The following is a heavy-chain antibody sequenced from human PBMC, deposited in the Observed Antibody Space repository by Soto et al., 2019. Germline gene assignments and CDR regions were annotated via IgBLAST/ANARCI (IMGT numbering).Heavy chain of an antibody. J-gene: IGHJ4*02. CDR3: ARDLGDSSGYYYDY. V-gene: IGHV4-4*02. CDR2: IYHSGST. D-gene: IGHD3-22*01. CDR1: GGSISSSNW. Sequence: LSLTCAVSGGSISSSNWWSWVRQPPGKGLEWIGEIYHSGSTNYNPSLKSRVTISVDKSKNQFSLKLSSVTAADTAVYYCARDLGDSSGYYYDYWGQGTLVTVSS.